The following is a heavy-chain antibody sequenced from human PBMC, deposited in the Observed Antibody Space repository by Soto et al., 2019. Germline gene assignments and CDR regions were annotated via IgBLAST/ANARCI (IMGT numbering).Heavy chain of an antibody. D-gene: IGHD3-22*01. Sequence: GESLKISCAASGFTFSSYAMSWVRQAPGKGLEWVSAISGSGGSTYYADSVKGRFTISRDNSKNTLYLQMNSLRAEDTAVYYCAKVPGYYDSSGYYEGEYFDYWGQGTLVTVSS. CDR1: GFTFSSYA. CDR2: ISGSGGST. CDR3: AKVPGYYDSSGYYEGEYFDY. J-gene: IGHJ4*02. V-gene: IGHV3-23*01.